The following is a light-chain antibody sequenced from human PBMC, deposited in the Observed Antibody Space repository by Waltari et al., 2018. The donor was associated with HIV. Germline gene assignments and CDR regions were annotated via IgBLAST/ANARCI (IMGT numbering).Light chain of an antibody. Sequence: QSLLTQPPSVSAAPGQRVTISCSGSSSNVGKRPVSGYQQFPGAAPKLLIYENYQRPSDIPDRFSGSKSGSSATLDITGLQAEDEADYYCGAWDDSLRAGIFGGGTKLSVL. J-gene: IGLJ2*01. CDR1: SSNVGKRP. CDR3: GAWDDSLRAGI. CDR2: ENY. V-gene: IGLV1-51*02.